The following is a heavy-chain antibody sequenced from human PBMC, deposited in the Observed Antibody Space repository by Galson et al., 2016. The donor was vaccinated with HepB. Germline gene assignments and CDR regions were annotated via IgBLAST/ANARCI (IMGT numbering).Heavy chain of an antibody. J-gene: IGHJ4*02. CDR1: GFTFSGST. CDR3: SRHVDFPPPEYSYELTTDY. CDR2: IRSKANIYAT. V-gene: IGHV3-73*01. Sequence: SLRLSCAASGFTFSGSTMHWVRQASGKGLEWVGRIRSKANIYATAYAASVKGRFTISRDDSKNTAYLQMTSLKTEDTAVYYCSRHVDFPPPEYSYELTTDYWGQGTLVTVSS. D-gene: IGHD5-18*01.